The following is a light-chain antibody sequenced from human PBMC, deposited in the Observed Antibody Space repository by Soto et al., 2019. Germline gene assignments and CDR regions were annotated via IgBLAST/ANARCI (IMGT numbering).Light chain of an antibody. V-gene: IGLV2-8*01. Sequence: QSVLTQPPSASGSPGQSVTISCTGTSSDVGGCKFVSWYQQHPGKAPKLMIYEVSKRPSGVPDRFSGSKSGNTASLTVSGLQAEDEADYYCISCSGSNNPYVFGTGTKLTVL. CDR1: SSDVGGCKF. J-gene: IGLJ1*01. CDR3: ISCSGSNNPYV. CDR2: EVS.